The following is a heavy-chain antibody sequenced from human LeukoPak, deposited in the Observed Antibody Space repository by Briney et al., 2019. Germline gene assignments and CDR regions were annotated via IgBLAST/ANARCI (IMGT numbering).Heavy chain of an antibody. CDR2: INPSGGST. V-gene: IGHV1-46*01. D-gene: IGHD3-3*01. CDR1: GYTFTSYY. CDR3: ARVPGRSGLGNNWFDP. Sequence: ASVKVSXKASGYTFTSYYMHWVRQAPGQGLEWMGIINPSGGSTSYAQKFQGRVTMTRDTSTSTVYMELSSLRSEDTAVYYCARVPGRSGLGNNWFDPWGQGTLVTVSS. J-gene: IGHJ5*02.